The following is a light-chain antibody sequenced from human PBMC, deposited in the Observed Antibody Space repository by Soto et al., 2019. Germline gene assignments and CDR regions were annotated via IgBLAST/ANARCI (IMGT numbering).Light chain of an antibody. CDR1: QSVGSK. J-gene: IGKJ1*01. CDR3: RQYNNWPRT. Sequence: EIVMTQSPATMSVSPGEKATLSCRASQSVGSKLAWYWQKPGQSPRLLIYGASTRATGVPARFNGGGSGTEFTLTISSRQSEDFAIYYCRQYNNWPRTFGQGTKVDI. V-gene: IGKV3-15*01. CDR2: GAS.